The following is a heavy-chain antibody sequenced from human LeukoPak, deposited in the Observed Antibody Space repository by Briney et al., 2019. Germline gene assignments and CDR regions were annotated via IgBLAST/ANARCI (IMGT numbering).Heavy chain of an antibody. Sequence: GAAVKVSCKASGHTFTGDFMHWVRQAPGQGLEWMGWINPNSGGTNYAQKFQGRVTMTRDTSISTAYMELSRLRSDDTAVYYCARALATLSGAFDIWGQGTMVTVSS. CDR2: INPNSGGT. CDR1: GHTFTGDF. V-gene: IGHV1-2*02. D-gene: IGHD2/OR15-2a*01. CDR3: ARALATLSGAFDI. J-gene: IGHJ3*02.